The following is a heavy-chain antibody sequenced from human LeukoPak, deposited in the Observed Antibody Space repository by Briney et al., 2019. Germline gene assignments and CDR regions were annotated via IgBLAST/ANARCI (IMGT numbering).Heavy chain of an antibody. J-gene: IGHJ4*02. V-gene: IGHV4-61*08. CDR2: IYYSGST. D-gene: IGHD3-3*01. CDR1: GGSISSGGYY. Sequence: SETLSLTCTVSGGSISSGGYYWSWIRQPPGKGLEWIGYIYYSGSTNYNPSLKSRVTISVDTSKNQFSLKLSSVTAADAAVYYCARAPRRGGFDYWGQGTLVTVSS. CDR3: ARAPRRGGFDY.